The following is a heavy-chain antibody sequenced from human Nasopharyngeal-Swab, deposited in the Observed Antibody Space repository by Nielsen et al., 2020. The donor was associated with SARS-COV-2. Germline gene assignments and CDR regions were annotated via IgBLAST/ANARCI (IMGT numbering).Heavy chain of an antibody. D-gene: IGHD6-13*01. J-gene: IGHJ4*02. CDR3: ASRYSSSWYKAYYFDY. V-gene: IGHV3-21*01. CDR2: ISSSSSYI. Sequence: WIRQPPGKGLEWVSSISSSSSYIYYADSVKGRFTISRDNAKNSLYLQMNSLRAEDTAVYYCASRYSSSWYKAYYFDYWGQGTLVTVSS.